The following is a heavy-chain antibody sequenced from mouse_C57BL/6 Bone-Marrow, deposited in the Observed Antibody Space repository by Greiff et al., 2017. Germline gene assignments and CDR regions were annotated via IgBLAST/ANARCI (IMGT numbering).Heavy chain of an antibody. CDR3: TTVFITTVVATGAMDY. Sequence: VQLQQSGAELVRPGASVKLSCTASGYNIKDDYMYWVKQRPEQGLEWIGWIDPENGDTEYASKFKGKATITADTSSNTAYLQLSSLTSEDTAVYYCTTVFITTVVATGAMDYWGQGTSVTVSS. D-gene: IGHD1-1*01. J-gene: IGHJ4*01. CDR2: IDPENGDT. CDR1: GYNIKDDY. V-gene: IGHV14-4*01.